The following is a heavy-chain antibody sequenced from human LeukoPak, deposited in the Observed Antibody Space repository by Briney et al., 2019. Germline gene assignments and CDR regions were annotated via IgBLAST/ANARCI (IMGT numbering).Heavy chain of an antibody. J-gene: IGHJ5*02. CDR2: IYHSGST. CDR1: GGSFSGYY. V-gene: IGHV4-30-2*01. Sequence: SETLSLTCAVYGGSFSGYYWSWIRQPPGKGLEWIGYIYHSGSTYYNPSLKSRLTVSVDGSKNQFSLKLSSVTAADTAVYYCARVVTMIRGVIDWFDPWGQGTLVTVSS. CDR3: ARVVTMIRGVIDWFDP. D-gene: IGHD3-10*01.